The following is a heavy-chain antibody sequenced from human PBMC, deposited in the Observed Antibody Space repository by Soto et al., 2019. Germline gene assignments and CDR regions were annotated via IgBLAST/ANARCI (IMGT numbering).Heavy chain of an antibody. J-gene: IGHJ4*02. CDR2: TNSDGSDT. CDR1: GVTFSSYW. Sequence: HPGGSLRLSCAASGVTFSSYWMYWVRQAPGKGLVWVSRTNSDGSDTSYADSVKGRFTISRDNAKNTLYLQMNSLRAEDTAVYYCARDRGWSLLDYWGQGTLVTV. V-gene: IGHV3-74*01. CDR3: ARDRGWSLLDY. D-gene: IGHD6-19*01.